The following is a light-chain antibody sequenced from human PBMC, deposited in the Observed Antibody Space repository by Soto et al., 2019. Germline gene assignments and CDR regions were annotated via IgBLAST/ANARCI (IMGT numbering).Light chain of an antibody. V-gene: IGLV1-40*01. CDR1: SSNIGAGYD. Sequence: QSALTQPPSVSGAPGQRVTISCTGSSSNIGAGYDVHWYQQLPGTAPKLLIYGNSNRPSGVPDRFSGSKSGTSASLAITGLQAEDEADYYCQSYDSSLSGWVFGTGTKVTGL. CDR2: GNS. J-gene: IGLJ1*01. CDR3: QSYDSSLSGWV.